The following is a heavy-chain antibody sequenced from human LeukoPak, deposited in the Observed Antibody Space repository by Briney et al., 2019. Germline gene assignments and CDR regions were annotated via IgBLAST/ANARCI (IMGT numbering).Heavy chain of an antibody. D-gene: IGHD3-10*02. CDR3: AELGITMIGGV. V-gene: IGHV3-23*01. CDR2: ISGSGGST. J-gene: IGHJ6*04. Sequence: GGSLRLSCVVSGFTFSSYAMSWVRQAPGKGLEWVSGISGSGGSTYYADSVKGRFTISRDNTKNTLHLQMNSLRAEDTAVYYCAELGITMIGGVWGKGTTVTISS. CDR1: GFTFSSYA.